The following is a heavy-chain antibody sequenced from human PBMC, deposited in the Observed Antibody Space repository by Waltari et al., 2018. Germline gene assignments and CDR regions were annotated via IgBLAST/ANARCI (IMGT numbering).Heavy chain of an antibody. J-gene: IGHJ4*02. V-gene: IGHV3-20*04. D-gene: IGHD3-16*01. Sequence: EVQLAESGGAVVRPGGSLRLTCVASGFKFNDYGMSWVRRVPGKGLDWVCGIPCNGGIISYSDSVKGRFTITRDNDKNSLSLQMTSLRVEDTALYYCARYLNWGLPRFDNWGQGTQVTVSS. CDR3: ARYLNWGLPRFDN. CDR1: GFKFNDYG. CDR2: IPCNGGII.